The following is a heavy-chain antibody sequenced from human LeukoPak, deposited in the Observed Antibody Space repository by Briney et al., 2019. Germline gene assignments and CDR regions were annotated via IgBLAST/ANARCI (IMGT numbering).Heavy chain of an antibody. CDR1: GSSFTSYW. D-gene: IGHD4-11*01. CDR2: IYPGDSDT. Sequence: GESLQISCKGSGSSFTSYWIGWVRQLPGKGLEWMGIIYPGDSDTRYSPSFQGQVTISADKSISTAYLQWSSLKTSDTAMYYCASVPYSLGDYWGQGTLVTVSS. J-gene: IGHJ4*02. V-gene: IGHV5-51*01. CDR3: ASVPYSLGDY.